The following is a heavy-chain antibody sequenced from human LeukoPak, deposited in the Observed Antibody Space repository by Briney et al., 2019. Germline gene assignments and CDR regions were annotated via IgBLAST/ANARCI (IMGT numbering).Heavy chain of an antibody. V-gene: IGHV4-30-2*01. Sequence: SQTLSLTCAVYGGSISSGGYSSSWLRQPPGKGLEWIGYIYHSGSTYYNPSLKSRVTISVDRSKNQCSLKLSSVTAADTAVYYCARGRPGIQLWLPEFDYWGQGTLVTVSS. CDR1: GGSISSGGYS. CDR2: IYHSGST. CDR3: ARGRPGIQLWLPEFDY. J-gene: IGHJ4*02. D-gene: IGHD5-18*01.